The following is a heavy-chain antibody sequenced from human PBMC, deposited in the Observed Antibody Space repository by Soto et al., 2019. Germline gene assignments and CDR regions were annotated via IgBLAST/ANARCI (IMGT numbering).Heavy chain of an antibody. D-gene: IGHD3-10*01. Sequence: GASVKVSCKASGYTFTSYGITWVRQAPGQGLEWMGWISAYNGNTNYAQNLQGRVTMTTDTSTSTAYMDLRSLRSDDMAVYYCARDGPMDRAFDIWGQGTMVTVSS. J-gene: IGHJ3*02. CDR2: ISAYNGNT. V-gene: IGHV1-18*03. CDR1: GYTFTSYG. CDR3: ARDGPMDRAFDI.